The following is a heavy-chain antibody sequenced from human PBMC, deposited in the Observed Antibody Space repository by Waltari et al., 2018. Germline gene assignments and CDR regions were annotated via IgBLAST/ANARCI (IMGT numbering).Heavy chain of an antibody. Sequence: EVQLVESGGGLVQPGGSLRLSCAASGFTFSSHCMSWVRTAPGKGLEWVANIKKDGSEKYHVDSVKGRFTIARDNAKNSLYLQMNSLRAEDTAVYYCARDSGYCTTTSCRGDAFDIWGQGTIVTVSS. V-gene: IGHV3-7*03. CDR2: IKKDGSEK. D-gene: IGHD2-2*03. J-gene: IGHJ3*02. CDR3: ARDSGYCTTTSCRGDAFDI. CDR1: GFTFSSHC.